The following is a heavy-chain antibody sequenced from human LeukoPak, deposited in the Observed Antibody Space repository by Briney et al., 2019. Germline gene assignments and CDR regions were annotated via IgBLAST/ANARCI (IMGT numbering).Heavy chain of an antibody. Sequence: GGSLRLSCAASGFTFSSYSMNWVRQAPGKGLEWVSHINSDGSWTSYADSVKGRFTISKDNAKDTVYLQMNSLRAEDTAVYYCVSFYETYWGRGTLVTVSS. CDR3: VSFYETY. J-gene: IGHJ4*02. CDR2: INSDGSWT. CDR1: GFTFSSYS. V-gene: IGHV3-74*01. D-gene: IGHD2/OR15-2a*01.